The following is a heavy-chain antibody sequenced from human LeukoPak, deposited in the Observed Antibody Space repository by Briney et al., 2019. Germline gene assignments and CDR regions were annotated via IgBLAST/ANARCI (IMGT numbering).Heavy chain of an antibody. CDR2: IKQDGSEK. CDR3: ARGRGSSSWYHFDY. J-gene: IGHJ4*02. D-gene: IGHD6-13*01. V-gene: IGHV3-7*01. Sequence: GGSLRLSCVASGFTFSSSWMSWVRQAQGKGLEWVAKIKQDGSEKSYVESVRGRFTISRDNAKNSLYLQLNSLRAEDTAVYYCARGRGSSSWYHFDYWGQGTLVTVSS. CDR1: GFTFSSSW.